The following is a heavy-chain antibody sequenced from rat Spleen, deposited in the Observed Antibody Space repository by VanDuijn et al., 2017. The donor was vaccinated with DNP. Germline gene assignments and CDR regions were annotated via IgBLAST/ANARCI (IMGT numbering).Heavy chain of an antibody. J-gene: IGHJ2*01. CDR1: GFTFSSYW. D-gene: IGHD1-11*01. CDR3: ARGPNFGGYLDFLDY. Sequence: EVKLVESGGGLVQPGKSLKLSCAASGFTFSSYWMYWIRQAPGKGLQWLSSINTDGGTTFYPDSVKGRFPIYRDNAEKTVYLQMNSLRYEDTATYYCARGPNFGGYLDFLDYWGQGVMVTVSS. V-gene: IGHV5-58*01. CDR2: INTDGGTT.